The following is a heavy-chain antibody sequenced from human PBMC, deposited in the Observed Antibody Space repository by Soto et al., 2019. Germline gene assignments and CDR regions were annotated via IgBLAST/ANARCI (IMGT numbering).Heavy chain of an antibody. D-gene: IGHD6-13*01. CDR3: ARGRLAAAGHDY. CDR2: IYYSGST. V-gene: IGHV4-59*01. CDR1: GGSISSYY. Sequence: SETLSLTCTVSGGSISSYYWSWIRQPPGKGLEWIGYIYYSGSTNYNPSLKSRVTISVDTSKNQFSLKLSSVTAADTAVYYCARGRLAAAGHDYWGQGTLVTVYS. J-gene: IGHJ4*02.